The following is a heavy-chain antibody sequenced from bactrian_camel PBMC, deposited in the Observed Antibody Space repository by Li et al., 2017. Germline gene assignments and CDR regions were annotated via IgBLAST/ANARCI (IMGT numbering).Heavy chain of an antibody. V-gene: IGHV3-2*01. Sequence: HVQLVESGGGLVQPGGSLRLSCAASGFTFGDFYMSWVRLAPGKGLEWVSNLYTDGITHYADSVKGRFTISKDNAKSTLYLQLNSLKTEDTAMYYCAALRPPCTVYSGADYKGQGTQVTVS. J-gene: IGHJ4*01. CDR1: GFTFGDFY. CDR2: LYTDGIT. D-gene: IGHD2*01.